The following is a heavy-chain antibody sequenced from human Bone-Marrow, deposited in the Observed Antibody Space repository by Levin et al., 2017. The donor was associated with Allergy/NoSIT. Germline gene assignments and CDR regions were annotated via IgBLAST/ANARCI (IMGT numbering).Heavy chain of an antibody. CDR2: ISSTGSTI. J-gene: IGHJ4*02. Sequence: SCVASGLTFSSYEMNWVRQAPGKGLEWVSHISSTGSTIKYADSVKGRFTISRDNAHNSLYLQMNSLRAEDTAVYFCARDFYDYWSGYLPYLDSWGQGTLVTVSS. D-gene: IGHD3-3*01. CDR3: ARDFYDYWSGYLPYLDS. V-gene: IGHV3-48*03. CDR1: GLTFSSYE.